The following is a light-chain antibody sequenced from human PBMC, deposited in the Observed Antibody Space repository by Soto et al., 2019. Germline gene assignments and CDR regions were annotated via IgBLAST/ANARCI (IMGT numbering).Light chain of an antibody. J-gene: IGKJ4*01. V-gene: IGKV1-5*03. CDR1: QTIDNW. Sequence: DIQMTQSPYTLSASVGDRVTITCRASQTIDNWLAWYQQKPGKPPKLLIYRASSLETGVPSRFSGSGSGTEVTLTISNLQTDDSATYYCQEYNSYFGGGTKVEIK. CDR3: QEYNSY. CDR2: RAS.